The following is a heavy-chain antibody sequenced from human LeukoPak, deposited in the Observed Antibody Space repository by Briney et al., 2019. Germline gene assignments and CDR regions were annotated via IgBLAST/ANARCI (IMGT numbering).Heavy chain of an antibody. D-gene: IGHD3-22*01. CDR2: IDSSGHT. V-gene: IGHV4-4*09. Sequence: SETLSLACTVSGTSIINSYWSWIRQFPGRGREWIGFIDSSGHTDSNPSLSGRVTISIDTSKNQFFLRLTSVTAADTAVYYCAKGFHDSRLNSNPFDFWGRGTLVTVSS. CDR1: GTSIINSY. J-gene: IGHJ4*02. CDR3: AKGFHDSRLNSNPFDF.